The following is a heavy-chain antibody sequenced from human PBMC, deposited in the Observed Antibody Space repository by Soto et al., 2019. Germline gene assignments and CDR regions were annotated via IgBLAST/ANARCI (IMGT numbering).Heavy chain of an antibody. J-gene: IGHJ6*02. V-gene: IGHV3-33*01. D-gene: IGHD6-13*01. CDR1: GFTFSSHG. CDR3: ARDRVSGIAAAGTGYYYYYGMDV. Sequence: QVQLVESGGGVVQPGRSLRLSCAASGFTFSSHGMHWVRQAPGKGLEWVAVIWYDGSNKYYADSVKGRFTISRDNSKNTLYLQMNSLRAEDTAVYYCARDRVSGIAAAGTGYYYYYGMDVWGQGTTVTVSS. CDR2: IWYDGSNK.